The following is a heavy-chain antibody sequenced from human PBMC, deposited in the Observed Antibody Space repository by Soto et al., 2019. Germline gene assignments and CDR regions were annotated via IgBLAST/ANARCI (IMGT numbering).Heavy chain of an antibody. D-gene: IGHD3-16*01. CDR3: SSVSMITFGGVRNYFDY. V-gene: IGHV1-46*03. J-gene: IGHJ4*02. Sequence: ASVKVSCKASGYTFTSYYMHWVRQAPGQGLEWMGIINPSGGSTSYAQKFQGRVTMTRDTSTSTVYMELSSLRSEDTAVYYFSSVSMITFGGVRNYFDYWGQGTLVTVSS. CDR1: GYTFTSYY. CDR2: INPSGGST.